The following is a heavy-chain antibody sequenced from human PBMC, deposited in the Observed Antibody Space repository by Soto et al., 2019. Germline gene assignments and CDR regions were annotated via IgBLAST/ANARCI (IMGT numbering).Heavy chain of an antibody. V-gene: IGHV3-23*01. J-gene: IGHJ4*02. CDR1: GFTFSSYA. CDR2: SSGSGGST. CDR3: ASRSSGWYFDY. Sequence: GGSLRLSCAASGFTFSSYAMSWVRQAPGKGLEWVSVSSGSGGSTYYADSVKGRFTSSRDNSKNTLYLQMNSLRAEDTAVYYCASRSSGWYFDYWGQGTLVTVSS. D-gene: IGHD6-19*01.